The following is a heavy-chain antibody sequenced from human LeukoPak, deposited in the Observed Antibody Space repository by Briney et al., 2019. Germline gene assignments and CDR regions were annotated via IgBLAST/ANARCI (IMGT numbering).Heavy chain of an antibody. Sequence: GGSLRLSCAASGFTLSSYAMHWVRQAPGKGLEWVAVISYDGSNKYYADSVKGRFTISRDNSKNTLYLQMNSLRAEDTAVYYCAREVSGDKGYNWFDPWGQGTLVTVSS. J-gene: IGHJ5*02. CDR2: ISYDGSNK. V-gene: IGHV3-30-3*01. D-gene: IGHD4-17*01. CDR1: GFTLSSYA. CDR3: AREVSGDKGYNWFDP.